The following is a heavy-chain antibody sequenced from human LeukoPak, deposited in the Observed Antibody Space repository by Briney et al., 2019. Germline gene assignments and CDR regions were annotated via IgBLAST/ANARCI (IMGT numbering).Heavy chain of an antibody. CDR1: GGSINNYY. J-gene: IGHJ4*02. CDR2: IYSNGST. CDR3: ARTPIYYFDNSGYYN. V-gene: IGHV4-4*07. Sequence: SETLSLTCTVSGGSINNYYWSWIRQPAGKGLEWIGLIYSNGSTSYNPSLKSRVTMSVDTSKKQFSLRLSSVTAADTAVYYCARTPIYYFDNSGYYNWGQGTLVTVSS. D-gene: IGHD3-22*01.